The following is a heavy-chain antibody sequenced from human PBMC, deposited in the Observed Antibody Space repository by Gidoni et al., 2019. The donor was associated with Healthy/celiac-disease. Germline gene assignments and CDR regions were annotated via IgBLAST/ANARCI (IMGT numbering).Heavy chain of an antibody. CDR3: ARVKQQLVSWFDP. D-gene: IGHD6-13*01. J-gene: IGHJ5*02. V-gene: IGHV4-59*01. CDR1: GGSISSYY. Sequence: QVQLQESGPGLVKPSETLSLTCTVSGGSISSYYWSWIRQPPGKGLEWIGYIYYSGSTNYNPSLKSRVTISVDTSKNQFSLKLSSVTAADTAVYYCARVKQQLVSWFDPWGQGTLVTVSS. CDR2: IYYSGST.